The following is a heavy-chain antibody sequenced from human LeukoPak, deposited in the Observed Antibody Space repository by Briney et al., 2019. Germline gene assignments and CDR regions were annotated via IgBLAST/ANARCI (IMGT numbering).Heavy chain of an antibody. V-gene: IGHV3-48*01. CDR3: AKPVSVDTAMVPCDY. CDR2: ISSSSSTT. J-gene: IGHJ4*02. D-gene: IGHD5-18*01. CDR1: GFTFSGYS. Sequence: PGGSLRLSCAASGFTFSGYSMNWVRQAPGKGLEWVSYISSSSSTTYYADSVQGRFTISRDNSKNTLYLQMNSLRGEDTAVYYCAKPVSVDTAMVPCDYWGQGILVTVSS.